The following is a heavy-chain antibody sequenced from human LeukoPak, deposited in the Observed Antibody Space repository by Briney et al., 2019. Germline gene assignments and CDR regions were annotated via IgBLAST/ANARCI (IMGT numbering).Heavy chain of an antibody. J-gene: IGHJ4*02. Sequence: PGGSLRLSCAASGFIFSSYAMNWVRQAPGKGLEWVSAISGSGGSTYYADSVKGRFTISRDNSKNTLYVQMNSLRAEDTAIYYCAKHRDNGDSSGYHDFDFWGQGTLVTVSS. CDR1: GFIFSSYA. D-gene: IGHD3-22*01. CDR3: AKHRDNGDSSGYHDFDF. CDR2: ISGSGGST. V-gene: IGHV3-23*01.